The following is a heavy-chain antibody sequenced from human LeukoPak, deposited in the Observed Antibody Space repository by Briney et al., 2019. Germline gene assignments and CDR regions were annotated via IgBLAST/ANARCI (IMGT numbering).Heavy chain of an antibody. CDR2: INANSGTT. V-gene: IGHV3-23*01. CDR3: AKPISGGLAVTADWFHP. J-gene: IGHJ5*01. Sequence: PGRSLRLSCTASGFAFSVYAMSWLRQPPGKGLESVSTINANSGTTSYAASVRGRFTISRDNSKNTLYLQLNTLRADDTATYYCAKPISGGLAVTADWFHPWGQGTLVVVSS. CDR1: GFAFSVYA. D-gene: IGHD6-19*01.